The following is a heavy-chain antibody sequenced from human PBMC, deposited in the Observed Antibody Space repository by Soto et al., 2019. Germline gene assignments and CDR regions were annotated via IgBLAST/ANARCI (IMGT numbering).Heavy chain of an antibody. Sequence: PRASLKISCKGSGYSSTSYWIGWVRQMPGKGLELMGIIYPGDSDTRYSPSFQGQVTISADKSISTAYLQWSSLKASDTAMYYCARTAAAGKYYYGMDVWGQGTTVTVSS. CDR1: GYSSTSYW. CDR3: ARTAAAGKYYYGMDV. CDR2: IYPGDSDT. J-gene: IGHJ6*02. D-gene: IGHD6-13*01. V-gene: IGHV5-51*01.